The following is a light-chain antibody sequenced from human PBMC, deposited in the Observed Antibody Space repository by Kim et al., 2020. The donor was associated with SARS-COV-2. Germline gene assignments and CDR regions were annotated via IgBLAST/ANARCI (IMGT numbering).Light chain of an antibody. V-gene: IGLV2-14*03. J-gene: IGLJ1*01. CDR1: SGDVGSYNY. Sequence: TSTCTRTSGDVGSYNYVYWYQRHPGKAPELMIYDVSNRPSGVSNRFSGAKSGNTASLTISGLQAEDEADYYCSSYTSSSTRLYVFGTGTKVTVL. CDR2: DVS. CDR3: SSYTSSSTRLYV.